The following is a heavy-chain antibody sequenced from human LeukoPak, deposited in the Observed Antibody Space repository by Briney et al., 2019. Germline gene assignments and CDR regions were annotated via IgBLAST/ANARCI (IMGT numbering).Heavy chain of an antibody. CDR2: IYPDDSDT. J-gene: IGHJ4*02. D-gene: IGHD4-23*01. CDR3: ARRGVTPAPSFDY. Sequence: GESLKISCKHSEYSFPNYCIGWVRQMPGKGLEWMGIIYPDDSDTRYSTSFQGQVTISADRSISTAYLQWSSLRASDTAMYYCARRGVTPAPSFDYWGQGTLVTVSS. V-gene: IGHV5-51*01. CDR1: EYSFPNYC.